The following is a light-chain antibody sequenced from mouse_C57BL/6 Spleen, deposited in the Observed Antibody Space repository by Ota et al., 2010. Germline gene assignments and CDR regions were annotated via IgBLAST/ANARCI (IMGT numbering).Light chain of an antibody. CDR1: QDVGTA. CDR2: WAS. J-gene: IGKJ4*01. CDR3: QQYSSYPFT. V-gene: IGKV6-23*01. Sequence: DIVMTQSHKFMSTSVGDRVSITCKASQDVGTAVAWYQQKPGQSPKLLIYWASTRHTGVPDRSTGSGSGTDFTLTISNVQSEDLADYFCQQYSSYPFTFGSGTKLEIK.